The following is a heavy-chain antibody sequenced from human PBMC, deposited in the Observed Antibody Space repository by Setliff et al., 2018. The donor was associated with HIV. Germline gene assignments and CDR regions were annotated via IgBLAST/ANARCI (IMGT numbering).Heavy chain of an antibody. D-gene: IGHD3-22*01. J-gene: IGHJ4*02. CDR1: GYTFTDYY. V-gene: IGHV1-69*05. CDR2: IIPIFGTA. CDR3: ARIPNHSSGFDY. Sequence: GASVKVSCKASGYTFTDYYIHWVRQAPGQGLEWMGGIIPIFGTANYAQKFQGRVTITTDESTSTAYMELSSLRSEDTAVYYCARIPNHSSGFDYWGQGTPVTVSS.